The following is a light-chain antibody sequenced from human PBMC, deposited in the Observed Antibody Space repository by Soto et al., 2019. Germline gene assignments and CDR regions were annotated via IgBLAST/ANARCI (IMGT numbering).Light chain of an antibody. Sequence: AIQLTQSPSSLSASVGDRVTITCRASQVIRSALAWYQQKPGKAPDLLIYSVSRLQSGVPSRFSGSGSGTDFTLTISSLQPEDSATYYCQQFNNYLLTFGGGTNVDIK. CDR1: QVIRSA. J-gene: IGKJ4*01. CDR3: QQFNNYLLT. CDR2: SVS. V-gene: IGKV1D-13*01.